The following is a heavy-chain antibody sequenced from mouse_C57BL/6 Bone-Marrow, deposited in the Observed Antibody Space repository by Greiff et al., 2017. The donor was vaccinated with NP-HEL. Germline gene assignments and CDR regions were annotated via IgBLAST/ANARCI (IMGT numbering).Heavy chain of an antibody. CDR1: GYTFTSYG. Sequence: QVQLQQSGAELARPGASVKLSCKASGYTFTSYGISWVKQRTGQGLEWIGEIYPRSGNTYYNEKFKGKATLTADKSSSTAYMELRSLTSEDSAVYFCARKGTYYGLRYSAMDYWGQGTSVTVSS. CDR2: IYPRSGNT. V-gene: IGHV1-81*01. CDR3: ARKGTYYGLRYSAMDY. J-gene: IGHJ4*01. D-gene: IGHD1-1*01.